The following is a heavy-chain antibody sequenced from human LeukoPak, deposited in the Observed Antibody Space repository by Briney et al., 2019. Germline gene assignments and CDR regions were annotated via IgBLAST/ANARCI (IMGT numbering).Heavy chain of an antibody. CDR2: ISSTGKTI. J-gene: IGHJ4*02. Sequence: PGGSLRLSCAASGFTFSSSEMNWVRPAPGQGLEWVSYISSTGKTIYYADSVKGRFTISRDNAKNSLYLQMNSLRAEDTALYYCARTAMVNYYFDYWGQGTLVTVSS. V-gene: IGHV3-48*03. CDR1: GFTFSSSE. D-gene: IGHD5-18*01. CDR3: ARTAMVNYYFDY.